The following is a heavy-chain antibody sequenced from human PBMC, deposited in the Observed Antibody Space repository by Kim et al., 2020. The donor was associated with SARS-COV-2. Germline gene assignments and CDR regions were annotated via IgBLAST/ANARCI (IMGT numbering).Heavy chain of an antibody. CDR3: ARDIITMVRGVMI. V-gene: IGHV3-21*01. J-gene: IGHJ4*02. D-gene: IGHD3-10*01. CDR2: IRTSSSYI. CDR1: GFTFSSYS. Sequence: GGSLRLSCAASGFTFSSYSMNWVRQAPGKGLEWVSSIRTSSSYIYYADSVKGRFTISRDNAKNSLYLQMNSLRAEDTAVYYCARDIITMVRGVMIWGQGT.